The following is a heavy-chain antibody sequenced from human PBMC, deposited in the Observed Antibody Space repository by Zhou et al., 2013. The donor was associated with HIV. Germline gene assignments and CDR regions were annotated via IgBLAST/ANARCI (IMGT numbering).Heavy chain of an antibody. D-gene: IGHD3-10*01. V-gene: IGHV4-59*01. CDR1: GDSISSSHY. CDR2: IHYSGST. J-gene: IGHJ4*02. Sequence: QVQLQESGPRLVKSSETLSLTCIVSGDSISSSHYWSWIRQPPGKGLEWIGYIHYSGSTKYNPSLNSRVTISVDTSKNQFSLNLRSVTAADTAVYFCARGAVRGDYWGQGTLVTVSS. CDR3: ARGAVRGDY.